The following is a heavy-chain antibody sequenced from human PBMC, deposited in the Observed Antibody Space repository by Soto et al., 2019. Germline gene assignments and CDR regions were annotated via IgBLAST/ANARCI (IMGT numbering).Heavy chain of an antibody. CDR1: GGSISSYY. CDR3: ARGRGYGSGSYDY. CDR2: IYYSGST. D-gene: IGHD3-10*01. Sequence: QVQLQESGPGLVKPSETLSLTCTVSGGSISSYYWIWIRQPPGKGLEWIGYIYYSGSTNSNPSLKSRVTISVDTSKNQFSLKLSSVTAADTGVYYCARGRGYGSGSYDYWGQGTLVTVSS. V-gene: IGHV4-59*01. J-gene: IGHJ4*02.